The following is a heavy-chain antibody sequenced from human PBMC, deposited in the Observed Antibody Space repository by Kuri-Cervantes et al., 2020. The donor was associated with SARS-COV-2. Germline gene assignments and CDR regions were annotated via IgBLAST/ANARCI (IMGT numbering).Heavy chain of an antibody. V-gene: IGHV4-30-4*01. Sequence: SETLSLTCTVSSGSISSGDYYWSWIRQPPGKGLEWIGYIYYSGSTYYNPSLKSRVTISVDTSKNQFSLKLSSVTAADTAVYYCARGRVTMVRGQRRVWFDPWGQGTLVTVSS. D-gene: IGHD3-10*01. CDR2: IYYSGST. CDR1: SGSISSGDYY. J-gene: IGHJ5*02. CDR3: ARGRVTMVRGQRRVWFDP.